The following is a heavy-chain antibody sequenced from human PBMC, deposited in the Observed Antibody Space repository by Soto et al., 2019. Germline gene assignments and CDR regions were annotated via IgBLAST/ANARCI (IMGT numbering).Heavy chain of an antibody. CDR2: ISPHNGNT. V-gene: IGHV1-18*01. D-gene: IGHD6-19*01. CDR1: GYTFTNYG. J-gene: IGHJ4*02. Sequence: QVPLVQSGVEVKKPGASVKVSCKASGYTFTNYGLSWVRQAPGQGFEWMGWISPHNGNTNYAQKVQGRVTMTTDTSTSTANMELRSLRSDDTAVYYCARGPSSGWYYFDYWGQGTLVTVSS. CDR3: ARGPSSGWYYFDY.